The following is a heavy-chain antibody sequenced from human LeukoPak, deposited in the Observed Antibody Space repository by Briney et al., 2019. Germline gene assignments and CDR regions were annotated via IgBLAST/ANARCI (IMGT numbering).Heavy chain of an antibody. J-gene: IGHJ4*02. CDR1: GFSDSNYY. CDR2: IRDSGET. Sequence: GGSLRLSCAGSGFSDSNYYMSWVRQAPGKGLEWVSLIRDSGETFYADSVKGRFTISRDNSKNTMYLQMNRLRVEDTAVYYCARDYLLPGGYFDYWGQGTLVTVSS. CDR3: ARDYLLPGGYFDY. D-gene: IGHD1-26*01. V-gene: IGHV3-66*03.